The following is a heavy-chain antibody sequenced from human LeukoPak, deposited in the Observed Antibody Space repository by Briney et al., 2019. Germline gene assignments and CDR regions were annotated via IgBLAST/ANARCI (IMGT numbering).Heavy chain of an antibody. V-gene: IGHV4-59*12. CDR2: IYYSGSA. D-gene: IGHD6-13*01. Sequence: SETLSLTCTVSGGSISDYSWSWIRQPPGKGLEWIGNIYYSGSANHNPSLKSRVTISRDTSKNQFSLKLSSVTAADTAVYYCARERIAAAGTFGDTPSFPHYWGQGTLVTVSS. CDR3: ARERIAAAGTFGDTPSFPHY. J-gene: IGHJ4*02. CDR1: GGSISDYS.